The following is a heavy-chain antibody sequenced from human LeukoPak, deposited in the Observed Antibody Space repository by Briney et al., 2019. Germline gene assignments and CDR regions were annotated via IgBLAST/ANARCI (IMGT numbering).Heavy chain of an antibody. CDR1: GFTFSSYG. Sequence: GGALRLSCAASGFTFSSYGMHWVRQAPGKGLEWVAFIRYDGSNKYYADSVKGRFTISRDNSKNTLYLQMNSLRAEDTAVYYCAKDKTPYNWNDVPFDYWGQGTLVTVSS. CDR2: IRYDGSNK. D-gene: IGHD1-1*01. CDR3: AKDKTPYNWNDVPFDY. J-gene: IGHJ4*02. V-gene: IGHV3-30*02.